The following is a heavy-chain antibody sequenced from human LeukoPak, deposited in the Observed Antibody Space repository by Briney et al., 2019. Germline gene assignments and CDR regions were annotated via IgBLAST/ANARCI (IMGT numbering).Heavy chain of an antibody. Sequence: GGSLRLSCAASGFTFSSYWMSWVRQAPGKGLEWVANIKQDGSEKYYVDSVKGRFTISRDNAKNSLYLQMNSLRAEDTAVYYCARGSYCSGGSCYCLNPWGQGTLVTVSS. J-gene: IGHJ5*02. V-gene: IGHV3-7*01. CDR3: ARGSYCSGGSCYCLNP. D-gene: IGHD2-15*01. CDR2: IKQDGSEK. CDR1: GFTFSSYW.